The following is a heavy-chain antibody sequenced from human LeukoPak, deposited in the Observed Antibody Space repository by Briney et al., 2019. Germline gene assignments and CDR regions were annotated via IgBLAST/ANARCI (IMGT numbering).Heavy chain of an antibody. V-gene: IGHV4-61*02. CDR2: VYTSGST. Sequence: TSETLSLTCTVSGGSISSGSYYWSWIRQPAGKGLEWIGRVYTSGSTNYNPSLKSRVTISVDTSKNQFSLKLSSVTAADTAVYYCAREAGLQWFFTFDYWGQGTLVSVSS. J-gene: IGHJ4*02. CDR1: GGSISSGSYY. CDR3: AREAGLQWFFTFDY. D-gene: IGHD3-10*01.